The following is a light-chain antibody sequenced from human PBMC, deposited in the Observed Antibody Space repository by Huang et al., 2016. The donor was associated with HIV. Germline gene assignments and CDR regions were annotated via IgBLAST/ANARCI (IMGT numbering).Light chain of an antibody. J-gene: IGKJ2*01. CDR2: DAS. CDR1: QSVSNN. Sequence: EIVMTQSPATLSVSPGERATLSCRASQSVSNNLAWYQQKPGRAPRRLVDDASTRATGIPARFGGSGSGTEFTLTISSLQSEDFAVYFCQQYNNWPRTFGQGTKLEIK. V-gene: IGKV3-15*01. CDR3: QQYNNWPRT.